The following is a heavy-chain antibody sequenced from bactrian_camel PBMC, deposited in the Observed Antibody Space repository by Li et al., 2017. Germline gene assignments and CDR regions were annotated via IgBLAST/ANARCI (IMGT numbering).Heavy chain of an antibody. CDR2: ISPNGSD. V-gene: IGHV3S53*01. J-gene: IGHJ4*01. Sequence: HVQLVESGGGSVQTGGSLRLSCATSGDIANFNYKGWFRQAPGKEREGIAVISPNGSDTYADSVKGRFTLPQDNAKNAVALKMTNEKPEDTAVYVCTAGHRFQNCAKDFVVSGQGTQVTVS. D-gene: IGHD2*01. CDR1: GDIANFNY.